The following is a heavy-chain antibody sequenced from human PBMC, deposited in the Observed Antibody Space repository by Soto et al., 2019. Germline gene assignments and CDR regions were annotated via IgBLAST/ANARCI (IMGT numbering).Heavy chain of an antibody. D-gene: IGHD5-18*01. V-gene: IGHV3-30*04. CDR1: GFTFSSYA. Sequence: GGSLRLSCAASGFTFSSYAMHWVRQAPGKGLEWVAVISYDGSNKYYADSVKGRFTISRDNSKNTLYLQMNSLRAEDTAVYYCARDRTRGYSYGHFDYWGQGTLVTVSS. CDR3: ARDRTRGYSYGHFDY. CDR2: ISYDGSNK. J-gene: IGHJ4*02.